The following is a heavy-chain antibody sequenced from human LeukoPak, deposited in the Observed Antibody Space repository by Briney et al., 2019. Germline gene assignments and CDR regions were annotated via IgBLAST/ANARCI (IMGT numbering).Heavy chain of an antibody. J-gene: IGHJ6*03. CDR3: ARPNPGGCYYYMDV. D-gene: IGHD3-16*01. Sequence: GGSLRLSCAASGFTFSSYAMSWVRQAPGKGLEWVSAISGSGGSTYYADSVKGRFTISRDNSKNTLYLQMNSLRAEDTAVYYCARPNPGGCYYYMDVWGKGTTVTVS. V-gene: IGHV3-23*01. CDR2: ISGSGGST. CDR1: GFTFSSYA.